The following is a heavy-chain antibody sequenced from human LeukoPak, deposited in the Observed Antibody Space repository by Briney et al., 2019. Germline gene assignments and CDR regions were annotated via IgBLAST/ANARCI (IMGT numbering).Heavy chain of an antibody. J-gene: IGHJ3*01. D-gene: IGHD3-16*01. V-gene: IGHV2-5*02. Sequence: SGPTLAKPTQTLTLTCTFSGFSLTTTGVGVGWIRQPPGKALEWLAILYWDDDRRYSPSLRNRLTISKDTSRNQVVLTMSNMDPVDTATYFCAHIEITYAGISRDDAFDVWGQGTMVTVSS. CDR2: LYWDDDR. CDR3: AHIEITYAGISRDDAFDV. CDR1: GFSLTTTGVG.